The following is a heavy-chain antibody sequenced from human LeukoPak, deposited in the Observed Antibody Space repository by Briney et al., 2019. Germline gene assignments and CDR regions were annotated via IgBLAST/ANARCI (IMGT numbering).Heavy chain of an antibody. CDR1: GDSISGFY. Sequence: SETLSLTCTVSGDSISGFYWSWIRQPPGKGLEWIGYIYYSGSTNYNPSLKSRVTIFVDTSKNQFSLKLTSVTAADTAVYYCARFGGTHAFDIWGQGTMTVSS. CDR3: ARFGGTHAFDI. D-gene: IGHD3-3*01. V-gene: IGHV4-59*01. J-gene: IGHJ3*02. CDR2: IYYSGST.